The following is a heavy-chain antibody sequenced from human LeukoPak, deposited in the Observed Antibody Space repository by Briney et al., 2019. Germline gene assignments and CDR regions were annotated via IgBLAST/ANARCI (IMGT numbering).Heavy chain of an antibody. D-gene: IGHD3-10*01. CDR2: ISYDGSNE. CDR3: AKDLPPFSLGESDY. V-gene: IGHV3-30*18. CDR1: GFTFSSYG. J-gene: IGHJ4*02. Sequence: GGSLRLSCAASGFTFSSYGMHWVRQAPGKGLEWVAVISYDGSNEYYADSVKGRFTISRDNSKNTLYLQMNSLRAEDTAVYYCAKDLPPFSLGESDYWGQGTLVTVSS.